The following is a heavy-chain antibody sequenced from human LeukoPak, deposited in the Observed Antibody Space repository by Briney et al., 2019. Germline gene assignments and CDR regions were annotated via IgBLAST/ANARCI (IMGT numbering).Heavy chain of an antibody. CDR2: ISGSGGST. CDR1: GFTFSSYA. Sequence: GGSLRLSRAASGFTFSSYAMSWVRQAPGKGLEWVSAISGSGGSTYYADSVKGRFTISRDNSKNTLYLQMNSLRAEDTAVYYCAKDSYDSSGDKYYFDYWGQGTLVTVSS. CDR3: AKDSYDSSGDKYYFDY. J-gene: IGHJ4*02. V-gene: IGHV3-23*01. D-gene: IGHD3-22*01.